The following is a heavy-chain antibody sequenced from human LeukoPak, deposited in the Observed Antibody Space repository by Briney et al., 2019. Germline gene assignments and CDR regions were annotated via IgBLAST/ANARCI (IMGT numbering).Heavy chain of an antibody. Sequence: ATVKVSCKASGYPFVGYYLHWVRQAPGQGLEWMGCINPNSGFTNFAQKFQGRVTMTRDTSISTAYMELSRLRSDDTAVYYCARLADCSSSSCRSFDYWGQGTLVTVSS. J-gene: IGHJ4*02. D-gene: IGHD2-2*01. CDR1: GYPFVGYY. CDR3: ARLADCSSSSCRSFDY. V-gene: IGHV1-2*02. CDR2: INPNSGFT.